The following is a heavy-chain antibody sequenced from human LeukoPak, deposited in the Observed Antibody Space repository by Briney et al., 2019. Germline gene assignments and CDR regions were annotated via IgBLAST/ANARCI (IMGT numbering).Heavy chain of an antibody. J-gene: IGHJ4*02. CDR3: ARVAGYCDSTSNCYSDY. CDR1: GFTFNIYT. V-gene: IGHV3-21*01. D-gene: IGHD2-2*01. CDR2: ISSRGNNI. Sequence: GGSLRLSCAASGFTFNIYTINWVRQAPGKGLEWVPSISSRGNNIYYADSLRGRFTVSRDNAKNSLFLQMNSLRVEDTAVYYCARVAGYCDSTSNCYSDYWGQGTLVTVSS.